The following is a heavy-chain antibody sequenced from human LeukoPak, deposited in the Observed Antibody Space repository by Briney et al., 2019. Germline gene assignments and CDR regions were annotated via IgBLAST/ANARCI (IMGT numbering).Heavy chain of an antibody. CDR3: ARELMSSGEAFDI. D-gene: IGHD3-22*01. V-gene: IGHV4-59*01. CDR2: IYYSGST. CDR1: GFTFSSYA. J-gene: IGHJ3*02. Sequence: PGGSLRLSCAASGFTFSSYAMSWVRQAPGKGLEWIGYIYYSGSTNYNPSLKSRVTISVDTSKNQFSLKLSSVTAADTAVYYCARELMSSGEAFDIWGQGTMVTVSS.